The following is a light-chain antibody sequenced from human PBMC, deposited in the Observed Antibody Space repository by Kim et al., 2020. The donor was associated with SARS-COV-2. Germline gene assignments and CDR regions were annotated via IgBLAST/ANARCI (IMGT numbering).Light chain of an antibody. CDR3: QQYYSTPPS. V-gene: IGKV4-1*01. Sequence: ATLNSNSSQSVLYNSNNKNYVAWYQQKPGQAPKLLIYGASIRESGVSSRFSGSGSETDFTLTISSLQAEDVAVYYCQQYYSTPPSFGQGTKLEI. J-gene: IGKJ2*03. CDR1: QSVLYNSNNKNY. CDR2: GAS.